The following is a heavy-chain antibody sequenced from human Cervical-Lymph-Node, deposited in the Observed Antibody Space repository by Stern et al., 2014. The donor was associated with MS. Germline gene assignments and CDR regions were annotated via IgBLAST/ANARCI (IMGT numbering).Heavy chain of an antibody. Sequence: VQLVQSGGGVVQPGRSLRLSCAASGFTFSSYGMHWVRQAPGKGLEWVAVIWSDGSNKYYADSVKGRFTISRDNSKNTLYLQMNSLRAEDTAVYYCARGHGDIVVVPAAADYYYGMDVWGQGTTVTVSS. J-gene: IGHJ6*02. CDR2: IWSDGSNK. CDR1: GFTFSSYG. V-gene: IGHV3-33*01. CDR3: ARGHGDIVVVPAAADYYYGMDV. D-gene: IGHD2-2*01.